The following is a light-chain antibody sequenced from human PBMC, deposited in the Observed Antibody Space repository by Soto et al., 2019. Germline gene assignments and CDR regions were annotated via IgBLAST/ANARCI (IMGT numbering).Light chain of an antibody. CDR3: QQRSNWASQFT. CDR1: QSVSSY. V-gene: IGKV3-11*01. CDR2: DAS. Sequence: EIVLTQSPATLSLSPGERATLSCRASQSVSSYLAWYQQKPGQAPRLLIYDASNRATGIPARFSGSGSGTEFTLTISSLEPEAFEVYYCQQRSNWASQFTFGHGTKVDIK. J-gene: IGKJ3*01.